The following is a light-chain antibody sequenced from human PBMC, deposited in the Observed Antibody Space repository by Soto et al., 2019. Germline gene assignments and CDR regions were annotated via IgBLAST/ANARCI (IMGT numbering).Light chain of an antibody. V-gene: IGKV3-20*01. CDR1: QSVSSSY. CDR3: QQYGSSPELT. J-gene: IGKJ4*01. CDR2: GAS. Sequence: EIVLAQSPGTPSLSPGERATLSCRASQSVSSSYLAWYQQKPGQAPRLLIYGASNRATGIPDRFSGSGSGTDFTLTISRLEPEDFAVYYCQQYGSSPELTFGGGTKVDIK.